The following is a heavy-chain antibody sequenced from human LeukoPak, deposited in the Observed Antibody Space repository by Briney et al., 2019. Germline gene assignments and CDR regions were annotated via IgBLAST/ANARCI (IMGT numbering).Heavy chain of an antibody. Sequence: GGSLRLSCAASGFNFIDYSMNWVRQAPGKGLEWISYIGISSGNTKYADSVKGRFTISRDKATNSLYLQMNSLRVEDTAMYYCARDHRYAFDNWGHGTLVTVSS. CDR1: GFNFIDYS. V-gene: IGHV3-48*01. CDR3: ARDHRYAFDN. CDR2: IGISSGNT. J-gene: IGHJ4*01. D-gene: IGHD5-12*01.